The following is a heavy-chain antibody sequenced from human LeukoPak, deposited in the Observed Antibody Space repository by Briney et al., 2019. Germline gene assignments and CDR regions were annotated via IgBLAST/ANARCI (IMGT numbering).Heavy chain of an antibody. Sequence: GGSLRLSCAASGFTFSTYEMNWVCQAPGKGLEWISFISSSGGSTYYADSVKGRFTISRDNANGSLSLQMNSLRAEDTAVYYCARDNYYYASSGYYLRWFDPWGQGTLVTVSS. CDR2: ISSSGGST. CDR1: GFTFSTYE. CDR3: ARDNYYYASSGYYLRWFDP. V-gene: IGHV3-48*03. D-gene: IGHD3-22*01. J-gene: IGHJ5*02.